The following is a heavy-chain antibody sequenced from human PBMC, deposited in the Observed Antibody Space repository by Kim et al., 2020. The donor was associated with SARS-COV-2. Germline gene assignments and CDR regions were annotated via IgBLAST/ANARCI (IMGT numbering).Heavy chain of an antibody. CDR3: VSVTTSYFDY. CDR2: AT. Sequence: ATTYDASLKGRSIISRDDSQDTAYLQLNSLKTEDTAVYYCVSVTTSYFDYWGQGTLVTVSS. J-gene: IGHJ4*02. V-gene: IGHV3-73*01.